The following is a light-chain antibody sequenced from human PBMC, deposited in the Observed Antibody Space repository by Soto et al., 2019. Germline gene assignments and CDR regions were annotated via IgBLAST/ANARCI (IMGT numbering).Light chain of an antibody. J-gene: IGLJ3*02. V-gene: IGLV2-14*01. CDR1: SSDVGGYKY. Sequence: QSALTQPASVSGSPGQSITISCTGTSSDVGGYKYVSWYQQHPGKAPKLIIYEVSDRPSGVSNRFSGSKSGNTASLTISGRQDEEEGDYYCSSYTSSSTWVFGGGTQLTVL. CDR2: EVS. CDR3: SSYTSSSTWV.